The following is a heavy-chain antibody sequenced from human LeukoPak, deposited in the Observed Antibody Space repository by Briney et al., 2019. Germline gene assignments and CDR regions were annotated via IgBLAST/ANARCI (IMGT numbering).Heavy chain of an antibody. CDR1: GFTFDDYA. Sequence: GGSLRLSCAASGFTFDDYAMHWVRQAPGKGLEWVSLISGDGGSTYYADSVKGRFTISRDNSKNSLYLQMNSLRTEDTALYYCAKDLSLTTVVTGYYGVHVWGQGTSVTVSS. CDR3: AKDLSLTTVVTGYYGVHV. J-gene: IGHJ6*02. V-gene: IGHV3-43*02. D-gene: IGHD4-23*01. CDR2: ISGDGGST.